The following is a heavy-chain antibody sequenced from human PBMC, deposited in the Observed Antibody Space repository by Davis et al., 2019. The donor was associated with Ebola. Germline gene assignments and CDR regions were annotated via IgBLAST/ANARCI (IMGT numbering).Heavy chain of an antibody. CDR1: GFTFSVYA. J-gene: IGHJ6*02. V-gene: IGHV3-30*18. D-gene: IGHD3-10*01. Sequence: PGGSLRLSCAASGFTFSVYAMHWVRQAPGKGLEWVAVISYNGNYKYHEDSLKGRFAISRDNSKNTLYLQMNSLRAEDTAVYYCAKDHRITMVRGENYYGMDVWGQGTTVTVSS. CDR3: AKDHRITMVRGENYYGMDV. CDR2: ISYNGNYK.